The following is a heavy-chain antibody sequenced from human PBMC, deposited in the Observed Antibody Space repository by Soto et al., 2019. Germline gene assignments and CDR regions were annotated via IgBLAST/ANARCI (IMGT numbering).Heavy chain of an antibody. V-gene: IGHV1-69*02. CDR3: AEARCSTTNCFVPNY. D-gene: IGHD2-2*01. CDR2: IIPILGIA. Sequence: GASVKVSCKASGGTFSSYTISWVRQAPGQGLEWMGRIIPILGIANYAQKFQGRVTITADKSTSTAYMELSSLRSEDTAVYYCAEARCSTTNCFVPNYRRQGILVTVT. J-gene: IGHJ4*02. CDR1: GGTFSSYT.